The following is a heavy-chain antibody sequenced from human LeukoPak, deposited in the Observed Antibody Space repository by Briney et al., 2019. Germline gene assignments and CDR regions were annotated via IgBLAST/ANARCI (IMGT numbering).Heavy chain of an antibody. Sequence: PGGSLRLSCAAAGFTFSSYAMGWVRQAPGKGLEWVSAISGSGGRTYYADFVKDRFTISRDNSKSPLYLQMISLRADDTAVYYCAKERFYYYMDVWGKGTTVTVSS. CDR1: GFTFSSYA. J-gene: IGHJ6*03. CDR2: ISGSGGRT. V-gene: IGHV3-23*01. CDR3: AKERFYYYMDV.